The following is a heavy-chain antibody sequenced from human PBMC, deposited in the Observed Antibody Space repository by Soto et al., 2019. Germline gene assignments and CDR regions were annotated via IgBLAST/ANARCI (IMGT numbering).Heavy chain of an antibody. V-gene: IGHV2-5*02. Sequence: KESGPTLVNPTQTLTLTCTFSGFSLSTSGVGVGWIRQPPGKALEWLALIYWDDDKRYSPSLKSRLTIIKDTSKNQVVLTMTNMDPVDTATYFCAHRSVPIYASDYWGQGTLVTVSS. CDR1: GFSLSTSGVG. CDR3: AHRSVPIYASDY. J-gene: IGHJ4*02. D-gene: IGHD3-9*01. CDR2: IYWDDDK.